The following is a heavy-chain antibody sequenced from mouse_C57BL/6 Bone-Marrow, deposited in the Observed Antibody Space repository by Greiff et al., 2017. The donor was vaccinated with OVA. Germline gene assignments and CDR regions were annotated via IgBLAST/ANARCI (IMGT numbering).Heavy chain of an antibody. V-gene: IGHV1-85*01. CDR3: ARGGDGYYRLAY. Sequence: VKLQESGPELVKPGASVKLSCKASGYTFTSYDINWVKQRPGQGLEWIGWIYPSDGSTKYNEKFKGKATLTVDTSSSTAYMELHSLTSEDTAVYCCARGGDGYYRLAYWGQGTLVTVSA. CDR1: GYTFTSYD. CDR2: IYPSDGST. D-gene: IGHD2-3*01. J-gene: IGHJ3*01.